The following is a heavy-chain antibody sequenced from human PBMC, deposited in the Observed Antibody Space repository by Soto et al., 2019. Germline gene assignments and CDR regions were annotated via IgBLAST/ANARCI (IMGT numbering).Heavy chain of an antibody. CDR3: VHRVLSTVFGLVEKPATSLAF. Sequence: QITLNESGPTVVRPTETLTLTCRFSGFSLTTSGVGVGWVRQSPGKAPEWLALIYWDDDKRYSESLKSRLTITKTNSKNQVVLSVDKLDPRDTATYYCVHRVLSTVFGLVEKPATSLAFWGQGPPVAVSS. V-gene: IGHV2-5*02. J-gene: IGHJ4*02. CDR2: IYWDDDK. D-gene: IGHD3-3*01. CDR1: GFSLTTSGVG.